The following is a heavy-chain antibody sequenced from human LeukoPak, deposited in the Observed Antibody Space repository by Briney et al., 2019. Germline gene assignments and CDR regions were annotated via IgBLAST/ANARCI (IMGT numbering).Heavy chain of an antibody. CDR3: ARAVRDGYNSDYYYYMDV. D-gene: IGHD5-24*01. V-gene: IGHV1-8*03. Sequence: ASVKVSCKASGYTFTSYDINWVRQATGQGLEWMGWMNPNSGNTGYAQKFQGRVTITRNTSISTAYMELSSLRSEDTAVYYCARAVRDGYNSDYYYYMDVWGKGTTVTVPS. CDR2: MNPNSGNT. CDR1: GYTFTSYD. J-gene: IGHJ6*03.